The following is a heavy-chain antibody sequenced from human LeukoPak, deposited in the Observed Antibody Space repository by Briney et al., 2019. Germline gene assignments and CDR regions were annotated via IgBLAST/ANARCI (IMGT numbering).Heavy chain of an antibody. D-gene: IGHD4/OR15-4a*01. V-gene: IGHV3-64*01. J-gene: IGHJ6*03. CDR3: ARGPLTQYYYYYYYMDV. Sequence: PGGSLRLSCAASGFTFSSYAMHWVRQAPGKGLEYVSAISSNGGSTYYANSVKGRFTISRDNSKNTLYLQMGSLRAEDMAVYYCARGPLTQYYYYYYYMDVWGNGTTVTVSS. CDR1: GFTFSSYA. CDR2: ISSNGGST.